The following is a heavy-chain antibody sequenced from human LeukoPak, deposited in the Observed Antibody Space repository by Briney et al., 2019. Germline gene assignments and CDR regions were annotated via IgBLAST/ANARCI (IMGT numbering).Heavy chain of an antibody. V-gene: IGHV1-18*01. CDR2: FSAYNGNT. J-gene: IGHJ4*02. Sequence: ASVKVSCKASGYTFTSYGISWVRQAPGQGLEWMGWFSAYNGNTNYAQKLQGRVTMTTDTSTSTAYMELRSLRSDDTAVYYCARVGPRFLEWSLDYWGQGTLVTVSS. D-gene: IGHD3-3*01. CDR1: GYTFTSYG. CDR3: ARVGPRFLEWSLDY.